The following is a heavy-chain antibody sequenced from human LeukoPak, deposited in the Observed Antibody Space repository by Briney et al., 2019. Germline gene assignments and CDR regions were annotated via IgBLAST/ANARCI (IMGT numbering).Heavy chain of an antibody. J-gene: IGHJ4*02. CDR1: GGSFSGYY. D-gene: IGHD6-13*01. CDR3: ARASSWYPTTYSLDY. Sequence: PSETLSLTCAVYGGSFSGYYWSWIRQPPGKGLEWIGEINHSGSTNYNPSLKSRVTISVDTSKNQFSLKLSSVTAADTAVYYCARASSWYPTTYSLDYWGQGTLVTVSS. V-gene: IGHV4-34*01. CDR2: INHSGST.